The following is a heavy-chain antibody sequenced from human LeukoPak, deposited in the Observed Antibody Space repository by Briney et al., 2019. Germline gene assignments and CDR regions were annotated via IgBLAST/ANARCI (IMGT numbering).Heavy chain of an antibody. CDR3: ARDRTYYYDSSGYPDAFDI. CDR1: GFTFSSYS. V-gene: IGHV3-48*01. D-gene: IGHD3-22*01. CDR2: ISSSSSTI. J-gene: IGHJ3*02. Sequence: PGGSLRLSCAASGFTFSSYSMNWVRQAPGKGLEWVSYISSSSSTIYYADSVKGRFTISRDNAKNSLYLQMNSLRAEDKAVYYCARDRTYYYDSSGYPDAFDIWGQGTMVTVSS.